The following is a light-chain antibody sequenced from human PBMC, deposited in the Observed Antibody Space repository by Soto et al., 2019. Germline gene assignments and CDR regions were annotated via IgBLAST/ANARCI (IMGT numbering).Light chain of an antibody. Sequence: QTVVTQSPSASGTPGQRVTISCSGSSSNIGRNSVSWYQKHPGTAPKLLIFSDYQRPSGVPERFSGSKSGTSASLAISGLQPGDEADYFCAAWDDSLNALLFGGGTQLTVL. V-gene: IGLV1-44*01. CDR2: SDY. CDR1: SSNIGRNS. CDR3: AAWDDSLNALL. J-gene: IGLJ2*01.